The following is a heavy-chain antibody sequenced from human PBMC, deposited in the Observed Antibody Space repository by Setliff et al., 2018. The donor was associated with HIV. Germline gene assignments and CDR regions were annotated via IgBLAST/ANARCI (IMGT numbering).Heavy chain of an antibody. CDR3: ARHICGTTACYAVDV. Sequence: SETLSLTCTVSGDSITGRWLSWVRQPPGKGLEWTGNIYHNGFANYNPSLKSRLTISVDTAKNQVSLTLSSVTPADTAGYYCARHICGTTACYAVDVWGPGTMVTVSS. CDR1: GDSITGRW. V-gene: IGHV4-59*11. D-gene: IGHD2-2*01. J-gene: IGHJ3*01. CDR2: IYHNGFA.